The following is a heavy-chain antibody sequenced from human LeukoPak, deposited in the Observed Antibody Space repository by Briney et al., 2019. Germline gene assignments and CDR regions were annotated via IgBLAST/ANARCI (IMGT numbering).Heavy chain of an antibody. CDR2: IKEDGSER. CDR1: TFIFSGHW. CDR3: ARDFQPRYCSSSSCSPA. Sequence: PGGSLRLSCEGSTFIFSGHWMNWVRQTPGKGLEWVASIKEDGSERQYVDSARGRFTISRDNAKSSLYLQMSSLRPEDTATYYCARDFQPRYCSSSSCSPAWGQGTTVTVSS. D-gene: IGHD2-2*01. J-gene: IGHJ6*02. V-gene: IGHV3-7*03.